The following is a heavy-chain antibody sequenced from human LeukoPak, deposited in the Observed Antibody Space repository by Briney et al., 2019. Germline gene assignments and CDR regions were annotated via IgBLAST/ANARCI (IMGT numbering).Heavy chain of an antibody. CDR3: ARSGVLRYFDWFPPADDAFDI. V-gene: IGHV4-59*01. D-gene: IGHD3-9*01. J-gene: IGHJ3*02. CDR2: IYYSGST. Sequence: SETLSLTCAVYGGSFSGYYWSWIRQPPGKGLEWIGYIYYSGSTNYNPSLKSRVTISVDTSKNQFSLKLSSVTAADTAVYYCARSGVLRYFDWFPPADDAFDIWGQGTMVTVSS. CDR1: GGSFSGYY.